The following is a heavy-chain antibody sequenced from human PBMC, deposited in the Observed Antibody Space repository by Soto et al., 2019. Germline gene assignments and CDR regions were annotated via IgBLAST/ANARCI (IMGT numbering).Heavy chain of an antibody. CDR1: GFTFSSYW. J-gene: IGHJ6*02. D-gene: IGHD3-3*01. V-gene: IGHV3-7*03. CDR3: ARGGATIFGVVTKYYYYGMDV. Sequence: GGSLRLSCAASGFTFSSYWMSWVRQAPGKGLEWVANIKQDGSEKYYVDSVKGRFTISRDNAKNSLYLQMNSLRAEDTAVYYCARGGATIFGVVTKYYYYGMDVWGQGTTVTVSS. CDR2: IKQDGSEK.